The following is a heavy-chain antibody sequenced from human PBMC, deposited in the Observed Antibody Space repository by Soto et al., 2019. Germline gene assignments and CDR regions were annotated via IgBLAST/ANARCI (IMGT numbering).Heavy chain of an antibody. J-gene: IGHJ6*03. CDR1: GFTFSSYW. CDR3: ARDRDIVVVPAAMWEAYYYYYMDV. Sequence: EVQLVESGGGLVQPGGSLRLSCAASGFTFSSYWMSWVRQAPGKGLEWVANIKQDGSEKYYVDSVKGRFTISRDNAKNSLYLQMNSLRAEDTAVYYCARDRDIVVVPAAMWEAYYYYYMDVWGKGTTVTVSS. D-gene: IGHD2-2*01. V-gene: IGHV3-7*01. CDR2: IKQDGSEK.